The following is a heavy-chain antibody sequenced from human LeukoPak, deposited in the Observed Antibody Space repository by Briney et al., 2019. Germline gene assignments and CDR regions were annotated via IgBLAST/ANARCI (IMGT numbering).Heavy chain of an antibody. J-gene: IGHJ3*02. Sequence: GASVKVSCKASGCTFTSHGISWVRQAPGQGLEWMGWISAYNGNTNYAQKLQGRVTMTTDTSTSTAYMELRSLRSDDTAVYYCARGETYYYGSGSYLAFDIWGQGTMVTVSS. CDR3: ARGETYYYGSGSYLAFDI. V-gene: IGHV1-18*01. CDR1: GCTFTSHG. D-gene: IGHD3-10*01. CDR2: ISAYNGNT.